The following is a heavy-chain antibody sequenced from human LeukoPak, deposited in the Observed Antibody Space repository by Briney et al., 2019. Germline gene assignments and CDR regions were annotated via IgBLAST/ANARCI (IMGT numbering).Heavy chain of an antibody. CDR1: GDTFSHYG. V-gene: IGHV1-18*04. CDR3: VRRGYSGYDWYLDY. D-gene: IGHD5-12*01. CDR2: ISAYNGNT. J-gene: IGHJ4*02. Sequence: WASVKVSCKAFGDTFSHYGVSWVRQAPGQGLEWMGWISAYNGNTNFAQRFQGRVTMTTDTSTNTAYMELRSLRSDDTAVYYCVRRGYSGYDWYLDYWGQGTLVTVSS.